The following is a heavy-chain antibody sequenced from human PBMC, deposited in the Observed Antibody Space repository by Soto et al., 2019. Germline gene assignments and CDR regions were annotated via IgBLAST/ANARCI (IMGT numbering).Heavy chain of an antibody. V-gene: IGHV3-23*01. J-gene: IGHJ6*02. CDR1: GFTFSSYA. CDR2: ISGSGGST. Sequence: LRLSCAASGFTFSSYAMSWVRQAPGKGLEWVSAISGSGGSTYYADSVKGRFTISRDNSKNTLYLQMNSLRAEDTVVYYCAKDPLEGSYYYYYGMDVWGQGTTVTVSS. CDR3: AKDPLEGSYYYYYGMDV.